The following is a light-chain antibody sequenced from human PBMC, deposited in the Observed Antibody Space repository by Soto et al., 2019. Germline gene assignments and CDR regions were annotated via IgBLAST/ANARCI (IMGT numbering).Light chain of an antibody. J-gene: IGKJ1*01. V-gene: IGKV4-1*01. Sequence: DIVMTQSPDPLAVSLGERATINCKSSQSVLYSSSNKNYLAWYQQKPGQPPKLLIYWASTRESGVPDRFSGSESGTDFTLTISSLQAEDVAVYYCQQYHTSPRTFGQGTKVEVK. CDR1: QSVLYSSSNKNY. CDR2: WAS. CDR3: QQYHTSPRT.